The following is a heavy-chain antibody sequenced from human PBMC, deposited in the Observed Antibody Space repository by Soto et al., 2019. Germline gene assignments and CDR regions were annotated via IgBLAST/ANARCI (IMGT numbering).Heavy chain of an antibody. J-gene: IGHJ5*02. CDR2: ITGDSSYT. Sequence: EVQLVESGGGLVKPGGSLRLSCAASGFSFSKYKMNWVRQAPGKGLEWVSSITGDSSYTYYADSVKGRFTISRDNANNSLYLEMNSLGAEDTAMYYCSRYFIYDILTEGFDPWGQGTLVTVSS. V-gene: IGHV3-21*01. CDR3: SRYFIYDILTEGFDP. CDR1: GFSFSKYK. D-gene: IGHD3-9*01.